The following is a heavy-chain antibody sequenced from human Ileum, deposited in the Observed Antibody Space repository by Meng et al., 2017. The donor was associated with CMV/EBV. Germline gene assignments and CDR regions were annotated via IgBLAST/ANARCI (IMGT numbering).Heavy chain of an antibody. CDR2: IDTSSSSR. CDR3: ATAGRYSNSVFGVDP. V-gene: IGHV3-21*01. J-gene: IGHJ5*02. CDR1: GFRLRSYT. Sequence: SGFRLRSYTMNGVRQAPGKGLEWVSSIDTSSSSRSYADSVKGRFIISRDNAKNLLYLQMDSLRVEDTAVYYCATAGRYSNSVFGVDPWGQGTLVTVSS. D-gene: IGHD5-12*01.